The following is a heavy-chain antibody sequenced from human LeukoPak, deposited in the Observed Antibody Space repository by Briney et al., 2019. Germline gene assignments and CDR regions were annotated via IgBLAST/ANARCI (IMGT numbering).Heavy chain of an antibody. V-gene: IGHV4-59*01. D-gene: IGHD6-13*01. CDR2: IYYSGST. J-gene: IGHJ5*02. CDR1: GGAFSGYY. Sequence: PSETLSLTCAVYGGAFSGYYRSWIRQPPGKGLEWIGYIYYSGSTNYNPSLKSRVTISVDTSKNRFSLKLSSVTAADTAVYYCARGIAAAGGWFDPWGQGTLVTVSS. CDR3: ARGIAAAGGWFDP.